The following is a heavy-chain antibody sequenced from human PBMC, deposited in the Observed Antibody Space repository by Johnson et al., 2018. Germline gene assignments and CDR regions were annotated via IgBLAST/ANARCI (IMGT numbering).Heavy chain of an antibody. CDR1: GFTFSSYA. Sequence: VQLVESGGGLVQPGGSLRLSCAASGFTFSSYAMSWVRQAPGKGLEWGSGISGSGGSAFYAESVKGRFTISRDNSKNTLSVEMNSLRVEDTAVYYCSRHYYDYPTGLHWADAFDIWGRGTMVTCSS. CDR3: SRHYYDYPTGLHWADAFDI. D-gene: IGHD3-16*01. V-gene: IGHV3-23*04. J-gene: IGHJ3*02. CDR2: ISGSGGSA.